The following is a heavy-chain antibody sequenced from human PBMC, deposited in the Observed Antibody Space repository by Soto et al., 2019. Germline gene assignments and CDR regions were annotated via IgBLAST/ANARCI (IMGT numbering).Heavy chain of an antibody. J-gene: IGHJ6*02. CDR3: ARHHLGGYYIYGMDV. V-gene: IGHV5-10-1*01. D-gene: IGHD2-15*01. CDR1: GYSFTSYW. CDR2: IDPSDSYT. Sequence: PGESLKISCKGSGYSFTSYWISWVRQMPGKGLEWMGRIDPSDSYTNYSPSLQGHVTISADKSISTAYLQWSSLKASDTAMYYCARHHLGGYYIYGMDVWGQGTTVTVSS.